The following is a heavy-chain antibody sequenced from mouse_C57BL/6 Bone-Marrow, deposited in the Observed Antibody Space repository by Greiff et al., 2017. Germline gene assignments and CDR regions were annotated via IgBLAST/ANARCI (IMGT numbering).Heavy chain of an antibody. J-gene: IGHJ4*01. D-gene: IGHD3-2*02. CDR1: GFNFKDYY. CDR2: IDPYNSDT. V-gene: IGHV14-1*02. Sequence: EVQLQESGAELVRPGSSVKLSCTASGFNFKDYYMPWVKQRPEQGLEWIGNIDPYNSDTNYDYKFKGKVTLTVDKSSNTADLQLSSLTSEDTAVYYCARQAMDYWGQGTSVTVSS. CDR3: ARQAMDY.